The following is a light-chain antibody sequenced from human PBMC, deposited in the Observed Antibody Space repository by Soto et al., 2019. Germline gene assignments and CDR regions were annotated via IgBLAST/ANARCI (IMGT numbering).Light chain of an antibody. Sequence: EIVMTQSPDTLSVSPGERATLSCRASQSISSNLVWYQQKPGQAPRLLIYGASSRATGIPARFSGGGSGTEFTLTISSLQSEDFAVYYCQQYDNWPRTFGQGTKVDIK. J-gene: IGKJ1*01. CDR1: QSISSN. CDR3: QQYDNWPRT. CDR2: GAS. V-gene: IGKV3-15*01.